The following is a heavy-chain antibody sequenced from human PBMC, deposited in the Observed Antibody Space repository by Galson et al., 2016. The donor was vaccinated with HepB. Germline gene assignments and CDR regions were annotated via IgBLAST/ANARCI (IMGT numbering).Heavy chain of an antibody. D-gene: IGHD6-13*01. CDR2: IVFAAIPP. Sequence: SLRLSCAASGFPFNNYGIHWVRQAPGKGLEWVAVIVFAAIPPSSAASVKGRFPISRDNSPPQLYRQRNSLRAEDTAIYYCAKESHRSSWFDNYGMDVWGQGTTVTVSS. CDR1: GFPFNNYG. V-gene: IGHV3-33*06. CDR3: AKESHRSSWFDNYGMDV. J-gene: IGHJ6*02.